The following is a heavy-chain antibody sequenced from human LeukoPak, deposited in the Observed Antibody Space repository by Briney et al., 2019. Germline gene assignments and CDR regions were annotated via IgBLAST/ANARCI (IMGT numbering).Heavy chain of an antibody. CDR3: ARGPAMYCTSSSCLDGVD. D-gene: IGHD2-2*01. V-gene: IGHV3-21*01. CDR1: GFTFSDYA. Sequence: GGSLRLSCAASGFTFSDYAMNWVRQAPGKGLEWVSSISSGGSYISYADSVKGRFTVSRDNAKDSLFLQMRSLRDEDTAVYYCARGPAMYCTSSSCLDGVDWGQGTLVSVSS. J-gene: IGHJ4*02. CDR2: ISSGGSYI.